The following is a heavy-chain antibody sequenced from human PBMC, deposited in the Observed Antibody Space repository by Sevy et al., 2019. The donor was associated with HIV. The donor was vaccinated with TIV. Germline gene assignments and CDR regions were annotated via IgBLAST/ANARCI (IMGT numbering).Heavy chain of an antibody. D-gene: IGHD2-8*02. CDR1: GFNFSTYA. V-gene: IGHV3-23*01. Sequence: GESLKISCAASGFNFSTYAMGWVRQAPGKGLEWVSTISNSGDNIYYADSVQGRFTISRDNSKNTVFLQMNRLRAEDTAVYYCAKDGAPYCTGGICFPYWYFDLWGRGTLVTVSS. CDR2: ISNSGDNI. CDR3: AKDGAPYCTGGICFPYWYFDL. J-gene: IGHJ2*01.